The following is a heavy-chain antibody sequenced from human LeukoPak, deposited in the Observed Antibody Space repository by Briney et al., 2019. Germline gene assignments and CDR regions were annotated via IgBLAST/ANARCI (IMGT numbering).Heavy chain of an antibody. Sequence: SETLSLTCTVSGGSISSYYWSWVRQPPGKGLEWIWYIYYSGSTNYNPSLKSRVTISVDTSKNQFSLKLSSVTAADTAVYYCARDLGYGGNSFGYWGQGTLVTVSS. V-gene: IGHV4-59*01. J-gene: IGHJ4*02. CDR1: GGSISSYY. CDR3: ARDLGYGGNSFGY. D-gene: IGHD4-23*01. CDR2: IYYSGST.